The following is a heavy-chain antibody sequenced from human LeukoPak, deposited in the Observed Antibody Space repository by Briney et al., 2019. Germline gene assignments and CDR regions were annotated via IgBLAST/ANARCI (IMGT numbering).Heavy chain of an antibody. Sequence: SETLSLTCTVSGGSVNNYYWSWIRQPPGKGLEWIGEINHSGSTNYNPSLKSRVTISVDTSKNQFSLKLSSVTAADTAVYYCARGPPRAYYYYGMDVWGQGTTVTVSS. CDR2: INHSGST. CDR1: GGSVNNYY. V-gene: IGHV4-34*01. J-gene: IGHJ6*02. D-gene: IGHD1-26*01. CDR3: ARGPPRAYYYYGMDV.